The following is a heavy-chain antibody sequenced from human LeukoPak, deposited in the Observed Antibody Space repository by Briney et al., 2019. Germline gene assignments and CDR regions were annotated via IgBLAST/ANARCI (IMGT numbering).Heavy chain of an antibody. D-gene: IGHD7-27*01. CDR1: GFTLSSYA. J-gene: IGHJ4*02. CDR3: VRESFSRGDFN. CDR2: ISYDGTNK. V-gene: IGHV3-30-3*01. Sequence: PGGSLRLSCAASGFTLSSYAMHWVRQAPGKGLEWVAVISYDGTNKYYADSVKGRFTISRDNSQNTLYLQMNSLTAEDTAVYYCVRESFSRGDFNWGQGTLVSVSS.